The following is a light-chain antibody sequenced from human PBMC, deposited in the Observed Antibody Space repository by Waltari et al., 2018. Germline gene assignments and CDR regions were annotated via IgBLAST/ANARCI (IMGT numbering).Light chain of an antibody. CDR3: QQYYSTPPT. V-gene: IGKV4-1*01. CDR1: QNVLYRSNNRSY. J-gene: IGKJ3*01. Sequence: DIVMTQSPNFLAVSLGERATINCKSSQNVLYRSNNRSYLAWYQQKPGQPPKLLIYWASTRESGVPDRFSGSGSGTDLTLTISSLQAEDVAVYYCQQYYSTPPTFGPGTKVDIK. CDR2: WAS.